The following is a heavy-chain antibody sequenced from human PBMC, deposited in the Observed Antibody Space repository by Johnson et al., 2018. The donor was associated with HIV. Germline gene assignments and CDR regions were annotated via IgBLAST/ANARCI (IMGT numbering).Heavy chain of an antibody. CDR2: ISGNGGNT. Sequence: VQLVESGGGVVRPGGSLRLSCAASGFTFDDYCMSWVRQAPGKGLEWVSGISGNGGNTYYADSVKGRFTISRDNAKNSLYLQMNSLRAEDTAVYYCASLAHSSSSLAFDIWGQGTMVTVSS. V-gene: IGHV3-20*04. D-gene: IGHD6-6*01. J-gene: IGHJ3*02. CDR3: ASLAHSSSSLAFDI. CDR1: GFTFDDYC.